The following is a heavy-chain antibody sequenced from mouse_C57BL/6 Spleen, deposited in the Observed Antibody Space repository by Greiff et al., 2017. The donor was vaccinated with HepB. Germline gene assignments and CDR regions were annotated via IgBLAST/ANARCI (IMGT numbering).Heavy chain of an antibody. J-gene: IGHJ1*03. V-gene: IGHV1-82*01. CDR2: IYPGDGDT. CDR3: ARYYDYVWYFDV. Sequence: QVQLQQSGPELVKPGASVKISCKASGYAFSSSWMNWVKQRPGKGLEWIGRIYPGDGDTNYNGKFKGKATLTADKSSSTAYMQLSSLTSEDSAVYFCARYYDYVWYFDVWGTGTTVTVSS. CDR1: GYAFSSSW. D-gene: IGHD2-4*01.